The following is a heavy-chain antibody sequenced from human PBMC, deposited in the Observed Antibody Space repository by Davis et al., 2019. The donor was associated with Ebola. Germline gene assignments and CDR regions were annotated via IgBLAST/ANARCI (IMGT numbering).Heavy chain of an antibody. J-gene: IGHJ6*02. CDR2: ISSSGSTI. V-gene: IGHV3-11*04. Sequence: GESLKISCAASGFTFSDYYMSWIRQAPGKGLEWVSYISSSGSTIYYADSVKGRFTISRDNSKNTLYLQMNSLRAEDTAVYYCARAEGYCRSTSCYGYYYYGMDVWGQGTTVTVAS. CDR3: ARAEGYCRSTSCYGYYYYGMDV. D-gene: IGHD2-2*01. CDR1: GFTFSDYY.